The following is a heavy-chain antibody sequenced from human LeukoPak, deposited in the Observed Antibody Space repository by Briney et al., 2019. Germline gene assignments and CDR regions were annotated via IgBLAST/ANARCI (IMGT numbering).Heavy chain of an antibody. CDR2: VSNSGDYI. Sequence: NPGGSLTLSCAASGFSFSSYRMNWVRQAPGKGLEGVSSVSNSGDYIHYADSVKGRFTISRDNSKNSLYLQMNSLRAEDTAVYYCARALIGYYFDYWGQGTLVTVSS. CDR3: ARALIGYYFDY. V-gene: IGHV3-21*06. CDR1: GFSFSSYR. D-gene: IGHD2-8*01. J-gene: IGHJ4*02.